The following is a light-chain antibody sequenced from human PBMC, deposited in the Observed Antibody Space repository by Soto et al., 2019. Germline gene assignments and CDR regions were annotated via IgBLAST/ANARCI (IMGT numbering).Light chain of an antibody. CDR2: WAS. J-gene: IGKJ1*01. V-gene: IGKV4-1*01. CDR3: QQYYSTPQT. Sequence: DIVMTQSPDSLAVSLGERATINCKSSQSVLYSSNNKNYLAWYQQKPGKPPRLLISWASTRESGVPDRFSGSGSGTDFTLTISTLQAEDVAVYYCQQYYSTPQTFGQGTKVEIK. CDR1: QSVLYSSNNKNY.